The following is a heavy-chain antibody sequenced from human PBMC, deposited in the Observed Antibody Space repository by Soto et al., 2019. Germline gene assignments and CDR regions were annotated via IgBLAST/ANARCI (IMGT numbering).Heavy chain of an antibody. Sequence: SETLSLTCTVSGGSVSSSSYYWGWVRQPPGKGLEWIGSVYYSGSTYYNPSLESRVTISVDTSKNQFSLKLISLTAADTAVYYCARLVVVPAAMFYFDYWGQGTLVTVSS. V-gene: IGHV4-39*01. CDR3: ARLVVVPAAMFYFDY. J-gene: IGHJ4*02. CDR1: GGSVSSSSYY. D-gene: IGHD2-2*01. CDR2: VYYSGST.